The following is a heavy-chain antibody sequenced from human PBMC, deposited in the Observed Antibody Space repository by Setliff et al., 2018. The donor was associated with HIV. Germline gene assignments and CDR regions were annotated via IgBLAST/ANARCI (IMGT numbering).Heavy chain of an antibody. CDR1: GFTFSSNS. CDR3: AREVGGFYFDY. J-gene: IGHJ4*02. Sequence: GGSLRLSCAASGFTFSSNSMTWVRQAPGKGLEWVSSINNGGIYIYYADSVKGRFTTSRDNTKNLLYLQMNSLRAEDTAVYFCAREVGGFYFDYWGQGTLVTVSS. CDR2: INNGGIYI. D-gene: IGHD3-16*01. V-gene: IGHV3-21*01.